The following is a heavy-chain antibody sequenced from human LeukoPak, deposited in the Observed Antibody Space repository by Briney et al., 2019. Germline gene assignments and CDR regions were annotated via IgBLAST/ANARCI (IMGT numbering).Heavy chain of an antibody. Sequence: SETLSLTCAVYGGSFSGYYWSWIRQPPGKGLEWIGEINHSGSTNYNPSLKSRVTISVDTSKNQFSLKLSSVTAADTAVYYCARDLDKPWGQGTLVTVSS. CDR3: ARDLDKP. V-gene: IGHV4-34*01. CDR2: INHSGST. CDR1: GGSFSGYY. D-gene: IGHD3-22*01. J-gene: IGHJ5*02.